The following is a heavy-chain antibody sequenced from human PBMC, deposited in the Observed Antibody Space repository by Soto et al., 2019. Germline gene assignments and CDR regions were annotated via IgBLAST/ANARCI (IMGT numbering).Heavy chain of an antibody. CDR2: ISSSNSYT. D-gene: IGHD3-9*01. CDR3: ARDADILTGSDAFDI. Sequence: GGSLRLSCAASGFTFSNYAMNWVRQAPGKGLEWVSSISSSNSYTNYADSVKGRFTISRDNAKNTLYLQMNSLRAKDTAVYYCARDADILTGSDAFDIWGQGTMVTVSS. CDR1: GFTFSNYA. J-gene: IGHJ3*02. V-gene: IGHV3-21*04.